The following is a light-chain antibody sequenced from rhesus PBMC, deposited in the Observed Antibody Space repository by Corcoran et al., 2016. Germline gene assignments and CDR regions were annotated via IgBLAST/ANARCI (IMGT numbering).Light chain of an antibody. CDR2: GVS. CDR1: QSLLYTDGYTY. CDR3: MQHKALPLT. J-gene: IGKJ4*01. Sequence: DIVMTQTPLSLPVTPGEPASMSCGSSQSLLYTDGYTYLDWYLQKPGQSPQLLFYGVSYRASGVTDRFSGSGSGTEFTLKISKVEAEDVGVYYCMQHKALPLTFGGGTKVEIK. V-gene: IGKV2-61*01.